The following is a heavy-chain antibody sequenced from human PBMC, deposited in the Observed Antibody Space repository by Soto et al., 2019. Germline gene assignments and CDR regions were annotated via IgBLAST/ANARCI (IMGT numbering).Heavy chain of an antibody. D-gene: IGHD2-8*01. Sequence: QVQLVQSGAEVRKPGSSVKVSCKASGVTFSSYTISWVRQAPGQGLEWMGRIIPVLGVANYAPKFQGRLTIIADEPTSTVYMDLSSLRSEDTAMYHARWLINRDSDVYDFWGQGTFITVSS. V-gene: IGHV1-69*02. CDR2: IIPVLGVA. CDR1: GVTFSSYT. J-gene: IGHJ3*01. CDR3: RWLINRDSDVYDF.